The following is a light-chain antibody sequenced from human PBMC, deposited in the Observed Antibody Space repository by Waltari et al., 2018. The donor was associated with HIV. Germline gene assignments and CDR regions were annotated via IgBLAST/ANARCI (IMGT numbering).Light chain of an antibody. J-gene: IGLJ2*01. CDR2: VNSDGSQ. V-gene: IGLV4-69*01. Sequence: QLVLTQSPSASASLGASVKLTCTLSSCHSTYAIAWHQQQPAKGPRYLMRVNSDGSQDKGRGIPDRFSGSTSGSERYLTISSLQSEDEADYYCQTWATGIRVFGGGTKLTVL. CDR3: QTWATGIRV. CDR1: SCHSTYA.